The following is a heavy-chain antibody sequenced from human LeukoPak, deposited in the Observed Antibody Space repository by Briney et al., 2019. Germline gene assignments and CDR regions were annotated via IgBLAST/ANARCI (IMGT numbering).Heavy chain of an antibody. J-gene: IGHJ4*02. CDR1: GFTFSSYS. Sequence: KSGGSLRLSCAASGFTFSSYSMNWVRQAPGKGLEWVSSISSSSSYIYYADSVKGRFTISRDNAKNSLYLQMNSLRAEDTAVYYCAGGKGRLGAPERGSFDYWGQGTLVTVSS. CDR2: ISSSSSYI. V-gene: IGHV3-21*01. D-gene: IGHD1-26*01. CDR3: AGGKGRLGAPERGSFDY.